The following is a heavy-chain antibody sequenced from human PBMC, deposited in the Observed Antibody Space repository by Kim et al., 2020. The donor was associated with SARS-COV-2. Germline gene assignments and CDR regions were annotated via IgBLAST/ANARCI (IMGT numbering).Heavy chain of an antibody. CDR3: ARAHHYDILTGYQP. V-gene: IGHV4-39*07. D-gene: IGHD3-9*01. Sequence: NPSLKSRVTISLDTSKNQFSLKLSSVTAADTAVYYCARAHHYDILTGYQPWGQGTLVTVSS. J-gene: IGHJ5*02.